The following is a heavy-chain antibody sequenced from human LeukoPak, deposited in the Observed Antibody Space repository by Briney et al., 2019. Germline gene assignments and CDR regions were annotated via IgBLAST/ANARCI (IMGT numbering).Heavy chain of an antibody. CDR3: ATYRQVLLPFES. Sequence: PGGSLRLSCAASGFTFDDYGMSWVRQAPGKGLEWVSGINWNGGSTGYADSVKGRFTISRDNAKNSLYLQMDSLRAEDTALYYCATYRQVLLPFESWGQGTLVTVPS. V-gene: IGHV3-20*04. CDR2: INWNGGST. CDR1: GFTFDDYG. J-gene: IGHJ4*02. D-gene: IGHD2-8*02.